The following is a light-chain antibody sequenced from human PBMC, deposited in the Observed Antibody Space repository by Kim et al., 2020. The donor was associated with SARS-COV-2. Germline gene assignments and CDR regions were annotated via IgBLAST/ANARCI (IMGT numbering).Light chain of an antibody. CDR3: QQYDSSVWT. V-gene: IGKV3-20*01. CDR1: QSVNGRF. J-gene: IGKJ1*01. CDR2: GAS. Sequence: PGEEATLSCRASQSVNGRFLAWYQQKPGQAPRRLIYGASTRATGIPDRFSGSGSGTDFTLTISRLEPEDFAMYYCQQYDSSVWTFGQGTKVDIK.